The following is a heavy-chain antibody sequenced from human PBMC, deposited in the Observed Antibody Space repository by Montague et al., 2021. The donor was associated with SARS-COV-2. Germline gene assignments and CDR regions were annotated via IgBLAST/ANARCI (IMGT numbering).Heavy chain of an antibody. CDR2: IYYSGRT. J-gene: IGHJ4*02. CDR3: ARLASGCGELTLDY. D-gene: IGHD1-26*01. V-gene: IGHV4-39*01. Sequence: SETQSLTCTVSGGSISSGSYYWSWIRQPPGKGLEWIGRIYYSGRTYYDPSLKSRVSISVDTSTNRFSLRLSSVTAADTAVYYCARLASGCGELTLDYWGQGTPVTVSS. CDR1: GGSISSGSYY.